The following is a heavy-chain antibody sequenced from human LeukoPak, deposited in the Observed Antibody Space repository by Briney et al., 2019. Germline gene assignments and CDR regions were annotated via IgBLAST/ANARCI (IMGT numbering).Heavy chain of an antibody. CDR2: ISGSGGST. Sequence: GGSLRLSCAASGFTFSSYAMSWVRQAPGKGLEWVSAISGSGGSTYYADSVKGRFTISRDNSKNTLYLQMNSLRAEDTAVYYCAKLGQSYSYGEGHFDYWGQGTLVTVSS. CDR1: GFTFSSYA. D-gene: IGHD5-18*01. CDR3: AKLGQSYSYGEGHFDY. V-gene: IGHV3-23*01. J-gene: IGHJ4*02.